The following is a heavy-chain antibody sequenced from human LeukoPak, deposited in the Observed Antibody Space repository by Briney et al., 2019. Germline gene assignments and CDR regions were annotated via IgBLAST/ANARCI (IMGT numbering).Heavy chain of an antibody. V-gene: IGHV1-46*01. Sequence: ASVNVSCKASGYTFTSYYMHWVRQAPGQGLEWMGIINPSGGSTSYAQKFQGRVTMTRDTSTSTVYMELSSLRSEDTAVYYCARAYYYDSSGYERTLDYWGQGTLVTVSS. CDR2: INPSGGST. D-gene: IGHD3-22*01. CDR1: GYTFTSYY. J-gene: IGHJ4*02. CDR3: ARAYYYDSSGYERTLDY.